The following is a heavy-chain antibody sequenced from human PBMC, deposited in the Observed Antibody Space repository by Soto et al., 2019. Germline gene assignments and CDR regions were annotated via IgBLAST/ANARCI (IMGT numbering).Heavy chain of an antibody. D-gene: IGHD6-19*01. CDR2: IYHSGST. J-gene: IGHJ4*02. V-gene: IGHV4-30-2*01. CDR3: ARAGGLGAVAADY. CDR1: GGSVSSGGYS. Sequence: QLQLQESGSGLVKPSQTLSLTCAVSGGSVSSGGYSWSWIRQPPGKGLEWIGYIYHSGSTYYNPSLKSRVTISVDRSKNQFSLKLSSVTAADTAVYYCARAGGLGAVAADYWGQGTLVTVSS.